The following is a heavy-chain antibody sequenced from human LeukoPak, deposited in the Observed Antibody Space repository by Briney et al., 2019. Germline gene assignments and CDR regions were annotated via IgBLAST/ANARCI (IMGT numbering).Heavy chain of an antibody. CDR3: AREGEYSGSYGY. Sequence: GGSLRLSCAASGFTFSDYYMSWIRQAPGKGLEWVSFISGSGSTTYYVDSVKGRFTLSRDNAKNLLYLQMNSLRAEDTAVYYCAREGEYSGSYGYWGQGTLVTVSS. V-gene: IGHV3-11*04. D-gene: IGHD1-26*01. CDR1: GFTFSDYY. CDR2: ISGSGSTT. J-gene: IGHJ4*02.